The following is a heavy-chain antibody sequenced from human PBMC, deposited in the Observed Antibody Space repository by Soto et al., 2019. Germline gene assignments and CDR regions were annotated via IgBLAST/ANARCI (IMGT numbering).Heavy chain of an antibody. CDR2: IIPIFGTA. D-gene: IGHD5-18*01. CDR3: ASLDTAMAIPARFDY. V-gene: IGHV1-69*12. CDR1: GGTFSSYA. J-gene: IGHJ4*02. Sequence: QVQLVQSGAEVKKPGSSVKVSCKASGGTFSSYAISWVRQAPGQGLEWMGGIIPIFGTANYAEKFQGRVTITADESTSTAYIELSSLRSEDTAVYYCASLDTAMAIPARFDYWGQGTLVTVSS.